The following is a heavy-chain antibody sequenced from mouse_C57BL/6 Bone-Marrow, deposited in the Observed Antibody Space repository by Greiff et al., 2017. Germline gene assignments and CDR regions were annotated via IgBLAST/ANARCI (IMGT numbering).Heavy chain of an antibody. D-gene: IGHD1-1*01. Sequence: QVTLKVSGPGILQPSQTLSLTCSSSGFSLSTFGMGVGWIRPPSGKGLEWLAHIWWDDDKYYNPALKSRPTISKDTSKSQVFLKIANVDTADTATYYCARYYYSSSWFAYWGQGTLVTVSA. CDR3: ARYYYSSSWFAY. J-gene: IGHJ3*01. V-gene: IGHV8-8*01. CDR2: IWWDDDK. CDR1: GFSLSTFGMG.